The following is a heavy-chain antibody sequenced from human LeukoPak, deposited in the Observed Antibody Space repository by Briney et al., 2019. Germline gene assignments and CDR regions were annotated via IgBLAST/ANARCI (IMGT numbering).Heavy chain of an antibody. D-gene: IGHD3-10*01. Sequence: PGGSLRLSCAASGFTFDDYAMHWVRQAPGKGLEWVSGISWNSGSIGYADSVKGRFTISRDNAENSLYLQMNSLRAEDTALYYCAKVSGGGYGSGSYLDYWGQGTLVTVSS. J-gene: IGHJ4*02. CDR2: ISWNSGSI. CDR1: GFTFDDYA. CDR3: AKVSGGGYGSGSYLDY. V-gene: IGHV3-9*01.